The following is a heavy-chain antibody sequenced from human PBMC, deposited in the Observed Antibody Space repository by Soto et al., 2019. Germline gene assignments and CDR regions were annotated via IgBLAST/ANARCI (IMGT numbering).Heavy chain of an antibody. V-gene: IGHV3-9*01. CDR3: ANDKWEVSYYFDY. J-gene: IGHJ4*02. Sequence: EVQLVESGGGLVQPGRSLRLSCAASGFTFADYAMHWVRQAPGKGLEWVSGISWNTGSIGYADSVKGRFTISRDNAKNSLYLQMNSLRAEDTALYYCANDKWEVSYYFDYWGQGTLVTVSS. CDR1: GFTFADYA. D-gene: IGHD3-16*02. CDR2: ISWNTGSI.